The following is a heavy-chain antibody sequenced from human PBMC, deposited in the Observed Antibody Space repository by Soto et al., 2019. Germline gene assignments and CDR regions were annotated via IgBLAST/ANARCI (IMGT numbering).Heavy chain of an antibody. D-gene: IGHD3-3*01. CDR3: AHRVLRTVFGLVTTTAIYFDF. Sequence: QITLKESGPTVVKPTEPLTLTCTFSGFSLTTSGVGVGWVRQSPGKAPEWLALIYWDDDKRYSTPLNSRLIITKDTSKNQVVLTMANVDPADTATYYCAHRVLRTVFGLVTTTAIYFDFWGPGTPVVVSS. V-gene: IGHV2-5*02. CDR1: GFSLTTSGVG. CDR2: IYWDDDK. J-gene: IGHJ4*02.